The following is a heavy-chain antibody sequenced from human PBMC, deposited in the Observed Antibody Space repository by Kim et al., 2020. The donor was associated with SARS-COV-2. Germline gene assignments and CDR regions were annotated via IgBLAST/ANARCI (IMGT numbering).Heavy chain of an antibody. J-gene: IGHJ4*02. CDR1: GDSISSSAYY. D-gene: IGHD6-13*01. CDR2: IYESGSA. Sequence: SETLSLTCTVSGDSISSSAYYWGWVRQPPGKGLEWIGNIYESGSAYYSPSLKSRVTISVDPSKNRFSLKLSSVTAAYTAIYYCTRDLSAAGKGDHWGQGT. V-gene: IGHV4-39*07. CDR3: TRDLSAAGKGDH.